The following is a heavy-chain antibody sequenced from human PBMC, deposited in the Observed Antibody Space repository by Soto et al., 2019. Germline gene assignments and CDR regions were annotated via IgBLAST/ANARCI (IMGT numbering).Heavy chain of an antibody. CDR3: ARGGSRGFEGRDPLAYYFDY. J-gene: IGHJ4*02. CDR1: GGSFSGYY. V-gene: IGHV4-34*01. CDR2: INHSGST. Sequence: SETLCLTCAVYGGSFSGYYWSWIRQPPGKGLEWIGEINHSGSTNYNPSLKSRVTISVDTSKNQFSLKLSSVTAADTAVYYCARGGSRGFEGRDPLAYYFDYWGQGTLVTVSS. D-gene: IGHD3-10*01.